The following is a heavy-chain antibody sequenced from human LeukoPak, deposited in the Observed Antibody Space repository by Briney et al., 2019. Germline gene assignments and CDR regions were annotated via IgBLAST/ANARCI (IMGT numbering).Heavy chain of an antibody. CDR3: VKGFVHPTYYFDY. CDR2: ITGSGDGT. D-gene: IGHD3-10*01. V-gene: IGHV3-23*01. J-gene: IGHJ4*02. Sequence: PGGSLRLSCAASGFTFSNYAMMWVRQAPGKSLEWVSSITGSGDGTYYADSVRGRFTISRDNSENTLYLQLNSLRAEDTAVYFCVKGFVHPTYYFDYWGQGTLVTVSS. CDR1: GFTFSNYA.